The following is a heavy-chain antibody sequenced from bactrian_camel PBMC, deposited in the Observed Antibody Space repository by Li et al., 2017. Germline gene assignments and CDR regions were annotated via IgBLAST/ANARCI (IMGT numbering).Heavy chain of an antibody. CDR2: IDGAGRT. CDR3: GSSWGLTAEQALGTIARPDFGY. J-gene: IGHJ6*01. CDR1: GDIPSSYC. D-gene: IGHD3*01. V-gene: IGHV3S67*01. Sequence: VQLVESGGGSVQAGGSLRLSCAASGDIPSSYCMGWFRQDPGKEQREEVARIDGAGRTYVTDSVKGRFAISRDSSSNTLYLDMDGLKPEDTGTYRCGSSWGLTAEQALGTIARPDFGYWGDGTQVTVS.